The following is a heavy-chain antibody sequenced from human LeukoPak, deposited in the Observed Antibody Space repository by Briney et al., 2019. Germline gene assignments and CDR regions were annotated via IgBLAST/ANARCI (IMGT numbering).Heavy chain of an antibody. CDR2: IRYDGSNK. V-gene: IGHV3-30*02. CDR3: AREGIAAGSYFDY. J-gene: IGHJ4*02. CDR1: GFTFSSYG. D-gene: IGHD6-13*01. Sequence: GGSLRLSCAASGFTFSSYGMHWVRQAPGKGLEWVAFIRYDGSNKYYADSVKGRFTISRDNSKNTLYLQMNSLRAEDTAVYYCAREGIAAGSYFDYWGQGTLVTVSS.